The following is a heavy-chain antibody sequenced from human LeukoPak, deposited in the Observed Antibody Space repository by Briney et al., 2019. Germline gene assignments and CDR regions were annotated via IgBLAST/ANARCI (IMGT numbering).Heavy chain of an antibody. Sequence: GGSLRLSCAASGFTFSTDGIHWVRQAPGKRPEWVANINFDGSAKYYADSLKGRFTISSDNSKNTLYLEMNSLRVEDTAVYYCAKGVSGNSFYLDYWGQGTLVTVSS. J-gene: IGHJ4*02. D-gene: IGHD1-20*01. CDR2: INFDGSAK. CDR3: AKGVSGNSFYLDY. CDR1: GFTFSTDG. V-gene: IGHV3-30*02.